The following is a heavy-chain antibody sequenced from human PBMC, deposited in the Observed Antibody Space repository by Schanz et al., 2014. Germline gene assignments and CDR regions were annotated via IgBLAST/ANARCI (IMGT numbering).Heavy chain of an antibody. CDR3: AKDHPSSGWPAFDV. J-gene: IGHJ4*02. D-gene: IGHD6-19*01. Sequence: EVQLVESGGGVVQPGGSLRLSCTVSGFTVNNYAMNWVRQAPGRGLEWVSGITRQGTTYYGDFVRGRFSISRDLSSNTLYLQMNSLRADDSAIYYCAKDHPSSGWPAFDVWGQGTQVTVSS. CDR2: ITRQGTT. V-gene: IGHV3-23*04. CDR1: GFTVNNYA.